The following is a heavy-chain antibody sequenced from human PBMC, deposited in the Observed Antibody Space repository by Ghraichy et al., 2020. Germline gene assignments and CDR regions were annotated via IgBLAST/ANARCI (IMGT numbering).Heavy chain of an antibody. CDR1: GGSVSSGSYY. CDR2: IYYSGST. J-gene: IGHJ6*02. D-gene: IGHD2-15*01. Sequence: SETLSLTCTVSGGSVSSGSYYWSWIRQPPGKGLEWIGYIYYSGSTNYNPSLKSRVTISVDTSKNQFSLKLSSVTAADTAVYYCARDIRLVVASYYYGMDVWGQGTTVTVSS. V-gene: IGHV4-61*01. CDR3: ARDIRLVVASYYYGMDV.